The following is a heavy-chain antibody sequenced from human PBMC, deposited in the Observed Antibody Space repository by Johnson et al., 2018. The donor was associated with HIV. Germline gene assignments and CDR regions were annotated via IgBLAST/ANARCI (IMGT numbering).Heavy chain of an antibody. V-gene: IGHV3-9*01. CDR3: TKDGVGYAGNPLPPDDFEV. CDR1: GFSVSSNY. CDR2: ISWNSGSI. Sequence: VQLVESGGGLVQPGGSLRLSCAASGFSVSSNYMTWVRQAPGKGLEWVSGISWNSGSIGYADSVKGRFTISRDNAKNSLYLQMNSLRAEETALYYCTKDGVGYAGNPLPPDDFEVWGQGTVVTVSS. D-gene: IGHD4-23*01. J-gene: IGHJ3*01.